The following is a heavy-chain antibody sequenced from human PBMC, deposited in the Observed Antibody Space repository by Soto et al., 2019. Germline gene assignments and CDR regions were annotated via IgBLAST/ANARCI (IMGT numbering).Heavy chain of an antibody. CDR1: GCTLTELS. V-gene: IGHV1-24*01. J-gene: IGHJ4*02. Sequence: ASVKVSCKVSGCTLTELSMHWVRQAPGKGLEWMGGFDPEDGETIYAQKFQGRVTMTEDTSTDTAYMELSSLRSGDTAVYYCASLPSSYYYDSSGYSKPFDYWGQGTLVTVSS. CDR2: FDPEDGET. CDR3: ASLPSSYYYDSSGYSKPFDY. D-gene: IGHD3-22*01.